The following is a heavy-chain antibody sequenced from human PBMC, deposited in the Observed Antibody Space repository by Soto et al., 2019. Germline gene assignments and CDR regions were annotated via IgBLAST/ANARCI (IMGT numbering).Heavy chain of an antibody. J-gene: IGHJ4*02. Sequence: PGGSLRLSCAASGFTFSGYALSWVRQAPGKGLEWVSVIDGSGSTIYYADSVKGRFTISRDNSRSTLYLQMNSLRAEDTAVYYCILQGVPVASAPGNWGQGTLVTVSS. CDR1: GFTFSGYA. CDR2: IDGSGSTI. D-gene: IGHD2-2*01. V-gene: IGHV3-23*01. CDR3: ILQGVPVASAPGN.